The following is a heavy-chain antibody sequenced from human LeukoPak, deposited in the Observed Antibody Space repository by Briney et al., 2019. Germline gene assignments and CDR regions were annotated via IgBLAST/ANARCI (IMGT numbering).Heavy chain of an antibody. CDR2: IRYDGSNT. CDR1: GFIFSSYG. Sequence: PGGSLRLSCAASGFIFSSYGMHWVRQAPGRGLEWVAFIRYDGSNTYYADSVKGRFTISRDNSKNTLYLQMNSLRAEDTAVYYCARSRGDSSGYYRLIDYWGQGTLVTVSS. J-gene: IGHJ4*02. V-gene: IGHV3-30*02. D-gene: IGHD3-22*01. CDR3: ARSRGDSSGYYRLIDY.